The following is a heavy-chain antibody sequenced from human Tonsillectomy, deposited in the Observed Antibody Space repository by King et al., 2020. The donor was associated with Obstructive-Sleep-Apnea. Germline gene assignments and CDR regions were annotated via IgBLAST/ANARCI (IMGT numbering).Heavy chain of an antibody. Sequence: QLQESGPGLVKPSGTLALTCTLSGASISGYYWSWIRQPPGKGLEWIGYIHYSGSTDYNPSLKSRVSLSVDTSKNQFSLKLTSVTAAATAVYYCASLNYFDTNGYFFDYWGQGTLVTVSS. J-gene: IGHJ4*02. CDR1: GASISGYY. CDR3: ASLNYFDTNGYFFDY. CDR2: IHYSGST. V-gene: IGHV4-59*01. D-gene: IGHD3-22*01.